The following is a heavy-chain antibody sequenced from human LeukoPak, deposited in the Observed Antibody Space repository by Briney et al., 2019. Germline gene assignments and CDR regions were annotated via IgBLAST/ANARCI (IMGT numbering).Heavy chain of an antibody. J-gene: IGHJ4*02. D-gene: IGHD5-12*01. CDR1: GFTFSNYS. Sequence: GGSLRLSCAASGFTFSNYSMNWVRQAPGKGLEWVSSISSRSGYIHYADSVKGRFTISRDNAKNSLYLQINSLRAEDTAVYYCARVTRGGYDGYFDYWGQGTLVTVSS. CDR3: ARVTRGGYDGYFDY. V-gene: IGHV3-21*06. CDR2: ISSRSGYI.